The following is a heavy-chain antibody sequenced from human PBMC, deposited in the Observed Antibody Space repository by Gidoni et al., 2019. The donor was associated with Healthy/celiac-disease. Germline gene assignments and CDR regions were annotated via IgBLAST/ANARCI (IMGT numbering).Heavy chain of an antibody. CDR2: IYYSGST. V-gene: IGHV4-31*01. D-gene: IGHD4-4*01. CDR3: ARGQYDYSNYWFDP. J-gene: IGHJ5*02. CDR1: GGSISSGGYY. Sequence: QVQLQESGPGLVKPSQTLSLTCTVSGGSISSGGYYLSWIRQHPGKGLEWIGYIYYSGSTYYNPSLKSLVTISVDTSKNQFSLKLSSVTAADTAVYYCARGQYDYSNYWFDPWGQGTLVTVSS.